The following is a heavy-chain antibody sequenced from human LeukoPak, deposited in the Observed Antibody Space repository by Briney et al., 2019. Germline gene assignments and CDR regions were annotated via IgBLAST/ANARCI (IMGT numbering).Heavy chain of an antibody. V-gene: IGHV1-8*03. CDR2: MNPNSGNT. CDR1: GYTFTSYD. Sequence: ASVKVSCKASGYTFTSYDINWVRQATGQGLEWMGWMNPNSGNTGYAQKFQGRVTITRNTSISTAYMELSSLRSEDTAIYYCARDPGAPVRAFDIWGQGTMVTVSS. J-gene: IGHJ3*02. CDR3: ARDPGAPVRAFDI. D-gene: IGHD3-10*01.